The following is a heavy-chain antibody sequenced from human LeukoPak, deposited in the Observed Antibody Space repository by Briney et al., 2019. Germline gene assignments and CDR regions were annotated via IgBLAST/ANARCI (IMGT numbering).Heavy chain of an antibody. J-gene: IGHJ5*02. CDR2: ISAYNGNT. Sequence: GASVKVSCKASGYTLTSYGISWVRQAPGQGLEWMGWISAYNGNTNYAQKLQGRVTMTTDTSTSTAYMELRSLRSDDTAVYYCASNVAVAGDYNWFDPWGQGTLVTVSS. D-gene: IGHD6-19*01. CDR1: GYTLTSYG. V-gene: IGHV1-18*01. CDR3: ASNVAVAGDYNWFDP.